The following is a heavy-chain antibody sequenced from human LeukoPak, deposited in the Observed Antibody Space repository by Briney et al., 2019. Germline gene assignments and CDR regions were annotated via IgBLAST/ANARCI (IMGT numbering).Heavy chain of an antibody. V-gene: IGHV3-30*18. Sequence: GGSLRLSCAASGFTFSSYGMHWVRQAPGKGLEWVAVISYDGSNKYYADSVKGRFTISRDNSKNTLYLQMNSQRAEDTAVYYCAKGDYYDRTHFDYWGQGTLVTVSS. CDR2: ISYDGSNK. CDR1: GFTFSSYG. CDR3: AKGDYYDRTHFDY. D-gene: IGHD3-22*01. J-gene: IGHJ4*02.